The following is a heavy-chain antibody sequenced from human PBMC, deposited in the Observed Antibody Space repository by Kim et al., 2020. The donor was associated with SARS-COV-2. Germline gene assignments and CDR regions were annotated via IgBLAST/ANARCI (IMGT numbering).Heavy chain of an antibody. V-gene: IGHV3-23*01. CDR2: ISASGGDT. CDR3: AKVTTITAPFYDY. J-gene: IGHJ4*02. CDR1: GFTFSSYA. Sequence: GGSLRLSCAASGFTFSSYAMSWVRQAPGKGLEWVSRISASGGDTYYADSVQGRFTISRDNSKNALNLQMNSLRAEDKALYYCAKVTTITAPFYDYWGQGTLVTVSS. D-gene: IGHD4-4*01.